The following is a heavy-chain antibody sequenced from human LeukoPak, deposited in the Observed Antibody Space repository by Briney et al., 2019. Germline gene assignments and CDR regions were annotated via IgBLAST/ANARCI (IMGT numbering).Heavy chain of an antibody. V-gene: IGHV3-7*01. CDR1: GFTFSSTW. CDR2: IQPDGSEG. J-gene: IGHJ5*02. Sequence: GGSLRLSCAASGFTFSSTWMSWVRQAPGKGLEWVGNIQPDGSEGYPVDSVKGRFTISRDNARNSLFLQMNSLRVEDTAVYYCASQSYARFDPWGQGALVTVSS. CDR3: ASQSYARFDP. D-gene: IGHD3-16*01.